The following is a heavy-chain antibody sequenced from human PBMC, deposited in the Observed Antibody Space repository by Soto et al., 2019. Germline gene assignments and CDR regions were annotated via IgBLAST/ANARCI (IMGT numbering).Heavy chain of an antibody. CDR2: ISAYNGNT. D-gene: IGHD6-19*01. Sequence: ASVKVSCKASGYTFTSYGISWVRQAPGQGLEWMGWISAYNGNTNYAQKLQGRVTMTTDTSTSTAYMELRSLRSDDRAVYYCARGHIAVAGTLDFDYWGQGTLVTVSS. CDR1: GYTFTSYG. V-gene: IGHV1-18*01. J-gene: IGHJ4*02. CDR3: ARGHIAVAGTLDFDY.